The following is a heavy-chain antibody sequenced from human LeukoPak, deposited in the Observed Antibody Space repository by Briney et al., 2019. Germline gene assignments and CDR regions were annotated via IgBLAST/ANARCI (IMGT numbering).Heavy chain of an antibody. CDR3: ARGPGIVGATDVVYYYYYMDV. CDR1: GYTFTGYY. V-gene: IGHV1-46*01. Sequence: ASVKVSCKASGYTFTGYYMHWVRQAPGQGLEWMGIINPSGGSTSYAQKFQGRVTMTRDMSTSTVYMELSSLRSEDTAVYYCARGPGIVGATDVVYYYYYMDVWGKGTTVTVSS. J-gene: IGHJ6*03. CDR2: INPSGGST. D-gene: IGHD1-26*01.